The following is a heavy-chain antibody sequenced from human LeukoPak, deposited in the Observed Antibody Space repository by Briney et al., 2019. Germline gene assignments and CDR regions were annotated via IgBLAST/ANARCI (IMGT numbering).Heavy chain of an antibody. Sequence: SETLSLTCSVSGDSISSTTYYWGWIRQPPGKGLEWIGSIYYSGSTYYNPSLKGRVTISVDTSKNQFSLKLSSVTAADTAVYYCARDYQGGYGDKTVDYWGQGTLVTVSS. CDR1: GDSISSTTYY. V-gene: IGHV4-39*07. J-gene: IGHJ4*02. D-gene: IGHD5-18*01. CDR3: ARDYQGGYGDKTVDY. CDR2: IYYSGST.